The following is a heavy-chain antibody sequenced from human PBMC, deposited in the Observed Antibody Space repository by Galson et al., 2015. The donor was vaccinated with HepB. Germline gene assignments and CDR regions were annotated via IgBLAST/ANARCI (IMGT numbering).Heavy chain of an antibody. Sequence: SLRLSCAASGFTISRKYMNWVRQAPGKGLEWVSVIYSGGTTFYADSVKGRFTISRDNSKNTLYLQMNSLRAEDTAVYYCTTSCSGSYPGDYWGQGTLVTVSS. J-gene: IGHJ4*02. CDR2: IYSGGTT. CDR3: TTSCSGSYPGDY. CDR1: GFTISRKY. D-gene: IGHD1-26*01. V-gene: IGHV3-66*01.